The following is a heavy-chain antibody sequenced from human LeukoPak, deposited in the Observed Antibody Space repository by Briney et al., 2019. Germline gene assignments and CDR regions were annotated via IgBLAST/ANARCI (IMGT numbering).Heavy chain of an antibody. CDR2: IKQDGSEE. V-gene: IGHV3-7*04. J-gene: IGHJ4*02. CDR3: ARGYSYGYIDY. CDR1: GFTFSSYW. D-gene: IGHD5-18*01. Sequence: GGSLRLSCAASGFTFSSYWMSWVRQAPGKGLEWVANIKQDGSEEYYVDSVKGRFTISRDNAKNSLYLQMNSLRAEDTAVYYCARGYSYGYIDYWGQGTLVTVSS.